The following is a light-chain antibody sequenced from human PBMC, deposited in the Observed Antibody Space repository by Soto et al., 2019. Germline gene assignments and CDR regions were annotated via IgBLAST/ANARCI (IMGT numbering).Light chain of an antibody. CDR3: QQYNSYSGT. CDR2: KAS. CDR1: QSISSW. V-gene: IGKV1-5*03. Sequence: DIQMTQSPSTLSASVGDRVTITCRASQSISSWLAWYQQKPGKAPKLLIYKASSLESGVPSRFSGSGSGTEFTLTIRRLEPDDLGACYCQQYNSYSGTFGQGTKVEIK. J-gene: IGKJ1*01.